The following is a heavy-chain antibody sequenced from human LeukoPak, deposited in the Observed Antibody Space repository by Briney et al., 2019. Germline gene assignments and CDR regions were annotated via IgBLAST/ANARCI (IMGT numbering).Heavy chain of an antibody. Sequence: SQTLSLTCAISGDSVSSNSASWNWIRQSPSRGLEWLGRTYSRSKWFNDYAVSVKSRITVNPDTSKNQFSLHLSSVTPDDTAVYYCARGTGSLDYWGQGTLVTVSS. V-gene: IGHV6-1*01. CDR3: ARGTGSLDY. CDR1: GDSVSSNSAS. J-gene: IGHJ4*02. D-gene: IGHD1-26*01. CDR2: TYSRSKWFN.